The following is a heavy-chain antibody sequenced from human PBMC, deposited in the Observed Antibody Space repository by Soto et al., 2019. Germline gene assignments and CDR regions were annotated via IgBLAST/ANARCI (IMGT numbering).Heavy chain of an antibody. D-gene: IGHD3-22*01. J-gene: IGHJ4*02. CDR1: GYNLGDYW. Sequence: PGESLKISCKGSGYNLGDYWIAWVRQMPGRGLEWIGIFNPANSDNRYSPSFQGQVTLSADKSIGTAYLHWRSLKPSDTAIYFCSTIYYIDPYGGHDYWGQGTLVTVSS. V-gene: IGHV5-51*01. CDR2: FNPANSDN. CDR3: STIYYIDPYGGHDY.